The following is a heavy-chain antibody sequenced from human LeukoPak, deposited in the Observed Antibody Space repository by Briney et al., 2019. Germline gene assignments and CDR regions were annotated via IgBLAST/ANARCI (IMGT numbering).Heavy chain of an antibody. CDR1: GGSISSGGYS. CDR3: ATSEGGY. CDR2: IYHSGST. D-gene: IGHD1-26*01. Sequence: SETLSLTCAVSGGSISSGGYSWSWIRQPPGKGLEWIGYIYHSGSTYYNPSLKSRVTISVDTSKNQFSLKLSSVTAADTAVYYCATSEGGYWGQGTLVTVSS. J-gene: IGHJ4*02. V-gene: IGHV4-30-2*02.